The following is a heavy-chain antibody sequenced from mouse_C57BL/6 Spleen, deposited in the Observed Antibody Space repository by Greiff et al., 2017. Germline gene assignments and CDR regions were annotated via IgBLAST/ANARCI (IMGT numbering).Heavy chain of an antibody. CDR3: ARSYYGSSYGYYAMDY. D-gene: IGHD1-1*01. CDR2: IYPGDGDT. J-gene: IGHJ4*01. V-gene: IGHV1-82*01. CDR1: GYAFSSSW. Sequence: QVQLQQSGPELVKPGASVKISCKASGYAFSSSWMNWVKQRPGKGLEWIGRIYPGDGDTNYNGKFKGKATLTADKSSSTAYMQLSSLTSEDSAVYFCARSYYGSSYGYYAMDYWGQGTSVTVSS.